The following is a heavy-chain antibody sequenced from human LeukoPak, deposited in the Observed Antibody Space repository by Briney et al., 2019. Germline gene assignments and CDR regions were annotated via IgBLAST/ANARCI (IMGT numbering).Heavy chain of an antibody. V-gene: IGHV3-23*01. CDR3: AKEDFNVAAAGNPYYYYGMDV. CDR2: ISGSGGST. D-gene: IGHD6-13*01. CDR1: GFTFSSYA. J-gene: IGHJ6*02. Sequence: GGSLRLSCAASGFTFSSYAMSWVRQAPGKGLEWVSAISGSGGSTYYADSVKGRFTISRDNSKNTLYLQMNSLRAEDTAVYYCAKEDFNVAAAGNPYYYYGMDVWGRGTTVTVSS.